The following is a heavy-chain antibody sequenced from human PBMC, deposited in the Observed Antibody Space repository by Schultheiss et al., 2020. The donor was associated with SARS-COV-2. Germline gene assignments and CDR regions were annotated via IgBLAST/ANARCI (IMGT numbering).Heavy chain of an antibody. CDR1: GYTFTSYA. D-gene: IGHD6-6*01. CDR2: ISAYNGNT. V-gene: IGHV1-18*01. Sequence: ASVKVSCKASGYTFTSYAISWVRQAPGQGLEWMGWISAYNGNTNYAQKLQGRVTMTTDTSTSTAYMELRSLRSDDTAVYYCARVRPGGLVPVYWGQGTLVTVSS. J-gene: IGHJ4*02. CDR3: ARVRPGGLVPVY.